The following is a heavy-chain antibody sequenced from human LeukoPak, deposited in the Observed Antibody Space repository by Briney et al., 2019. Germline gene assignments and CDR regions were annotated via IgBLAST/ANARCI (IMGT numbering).Heavy chain of an antibody. J-gene: IGHJ4*02. V-gene: IGHV3-30*02. D-gene: IGHD1-26*01. CDR1: GFTFSSYG. CDR3: AKYPVSRWEVLDY. CDR2: IRYDGSNE. Sequence: SGGSLRLSCAASGFTFSSYGMHWVRQAPGKGLEWVAFIRYDGSNEYYVDSVKGRFTISRDNSKNTLYLQMHSLRAEDTAVYHCAKYPVSRWEVLDYWGQGTLVTVSS.